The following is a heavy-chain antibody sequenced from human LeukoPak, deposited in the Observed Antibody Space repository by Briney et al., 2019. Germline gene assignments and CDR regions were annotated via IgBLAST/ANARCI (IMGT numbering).Heavy chain of an antibody. D-gene: IGHD5-24*01. V-gene: IGHV3-7*01. J-gene: IGHJ4*02. CDR1: GFTFSSYW. Sequence: GGSLRLSCAASGFTFSSYWMSWVRQAPGKGLEWVANIKQDGSEKYYVDSVKGRFTISRDNAKNSLYLQMDSLRAEDTAVYYCARGKPEMATILVYIDLDYWGQGTLVTVSS. CDR2: IKQDGSEK. CDR3: ARGKPEMATILVYIDLDY.